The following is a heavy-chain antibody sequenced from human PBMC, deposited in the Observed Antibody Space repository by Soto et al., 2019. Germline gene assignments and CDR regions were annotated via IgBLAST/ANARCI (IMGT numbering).Heavy chain of an antibody. D-gene: IGHD3-3*01. J-gene: IGHJ5*02. CDR3: ARGKDFGVVIPSKTNWFDP. CDR2: INAGSGNT. Sequence: ASVKVSCKASGYTSTNYGMHWVRQAPGQRLEWMGWINAGSGNTKYSQKLQGRITITRDTSASTVYMKLSSLRSEDTAVYYCARGKDFGVVIPSKTNWFDPWGQGTLVTVSS. V-gene: IGHV1-3*01. CDR1: GYTSTNYG.